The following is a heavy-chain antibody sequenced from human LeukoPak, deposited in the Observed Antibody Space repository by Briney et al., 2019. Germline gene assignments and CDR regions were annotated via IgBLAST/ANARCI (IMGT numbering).Heavy chain of an antibody. CDR1: GYTFTSYG. Sequence: ASVKVSCKASGYTFTSYGISWVRQAPGQGLEWMGWISAYNGNTNYAQKLQGRVTMTTDTSTSTAYMELRSLRSDDTAVYYCARVDSLQYYYDSSGYYYYMDVWSKGTTVTVSS. CDR2: ISAYNGNT. J-gene: IGHJ6*03. CDR3: ARVDSLQYYYDSSGYYYYMDV. V-gene: IGHV1-18*01. D-gene: IGHD3-22*01.